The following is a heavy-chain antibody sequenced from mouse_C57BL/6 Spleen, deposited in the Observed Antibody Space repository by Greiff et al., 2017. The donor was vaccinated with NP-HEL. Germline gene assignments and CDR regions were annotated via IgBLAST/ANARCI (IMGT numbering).Heavy chain of an antibody. V-gene: IGHV5-6*02. CDR3: ARTTVAAGYFDV. CDR2: ISSGGSYT. J-gene: IGHJ1*03. D-gene: IGHD1-1*01. CDR1: GFTFSSYG. Sequence: EVKLVESGGDLVKPGGSLKLSCAASGFTFSSYGMSWVRQTPDKRLEWVATISSGGSYTYYPDSVKGRFTISRDKAKNTLYLQMSSLKSEDTAMYYCARTTVAAGYFDVWGTGTTVTVSS.